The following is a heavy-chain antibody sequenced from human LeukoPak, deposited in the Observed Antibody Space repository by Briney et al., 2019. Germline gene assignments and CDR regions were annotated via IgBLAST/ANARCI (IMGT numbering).Heavy chain of an antibody. CDR3: VRGVPDYYYYGMDV. Sequence: GGSLRLSCAASGVTFSSDSMNWVRQAPGKGLEWVSSISSSSSYIYYADSVKGRFTISRDNAKNSLYLQMNSLRAEDTAVYYCVRGVPDYYYYGMDVWGQGTTVTVSS. J-gene: IGHJ6*02. D-gene: IGHD4/OR15-4a*01. V-gene: IGHV3-21*01. CDR2: ISSSSSYI. CDR1: GVTFSSDS.